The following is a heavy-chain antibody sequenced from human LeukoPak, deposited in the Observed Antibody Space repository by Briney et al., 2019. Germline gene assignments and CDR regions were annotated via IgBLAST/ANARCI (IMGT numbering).Heavy chain of an antibody. CDR1: GFTFSSYS. V-gene: IGHV3-21*04. CDR3: AKWASLSVSWFDP. J-gene: IGHJ5*02. Sequence: GGSLRLSCAASGFTFSSYSMNWVRQAPGKGLEWVSSISSSSSYIYYADSVKGRFTISRDNSKNTLYLQMNSLRAEDTAVYYCAKWASLSVSWFDPWGQGTLVTVSS. CDR2: ISSSSSYI. D-gene: IGHD2-8*01.